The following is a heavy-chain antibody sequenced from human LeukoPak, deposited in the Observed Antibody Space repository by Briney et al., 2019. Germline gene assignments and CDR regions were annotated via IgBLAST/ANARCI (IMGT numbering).Heavy chain of an antibody. Sequence: GGSLRLSCAASAFTFSNYAMSWVRQAPGKGLEWVSLIYSGGTTYYADSVKGRFTISRDNSKNTLYLQMNSLRAEDTAVYYCARRAGGYSHPYDYWGQGILVTVSS. CDR3: ARRAGGYSHPYDY. J-gene: IGHJ4*02. CDR2: IYSGGTT. D-gene: IGHD4-23*01. V-gene: IGHV3-66*04. CDR1: AFTFSNYA.